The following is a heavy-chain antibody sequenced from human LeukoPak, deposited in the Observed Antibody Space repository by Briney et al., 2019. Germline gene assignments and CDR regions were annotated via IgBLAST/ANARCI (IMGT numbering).Heavy chain of an antibody. V-gene: IGHV3-23*01. J-gene: IGHJ4*02. CDR1: EIALNNNG. CDR2: LSGSGGGT. Sequence: GVPLRRSCADSEIALNNNGVSWVRQAPGKRLEWVAGLSGSGGGTNYADSVQGRFTISRDNPKNTLYLQMNSLRAEDTAVYFCAKRGVVIRVFLVGFHKEAYYFDSWGQGALVTVSS. D-gene: IGHD3-10*01. CDR3: AKRGVVIRVFLVGFHKEAYYFDS.